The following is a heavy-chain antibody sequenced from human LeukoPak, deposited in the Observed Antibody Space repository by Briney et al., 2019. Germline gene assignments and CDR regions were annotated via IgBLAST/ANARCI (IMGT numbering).Heavy chain of an antibody. CDR2: ISGSGGST. Sequence: GGSLRLSCAASGFTFSSYAMSWVRQAPGKGLEWVSAISGSGGSTYYADSVKGRFTISRDNSKNTLYLQMNSLRAEDTAVYYCAKEQYYYGSGSNGAFDIWGQGTMVTVSS. CDR1: GFTFSSYA. J-gene: IGHJ3*02. CDR3: AKEQYYYGSGSNGAFDI. V-gene: IGHV3-23*01. D-gene: IGHD3-10*01.